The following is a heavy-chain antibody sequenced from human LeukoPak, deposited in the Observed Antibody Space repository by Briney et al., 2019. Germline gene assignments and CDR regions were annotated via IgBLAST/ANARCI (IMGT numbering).Heavy chain of an antibody. CDR2: ISYDGSNK. V-gene: IGHV3-30*04. CDR1: GFTFSSYA. CDR3: ASLQLDCSSTSCYLTY. Sequence: GGSLRLSCAASGFTFSSYAMHWVRQAPGKGLEWVAVISYDGSNKYYADSVKGRFTISRDNSKNTLYLQMNSLRAEDTAVYYCASLQLDCSSTSCYLTYWGQGTLVTVSS. D-gene: IGHD2-2*01. J-gene: IGHJ4*02.